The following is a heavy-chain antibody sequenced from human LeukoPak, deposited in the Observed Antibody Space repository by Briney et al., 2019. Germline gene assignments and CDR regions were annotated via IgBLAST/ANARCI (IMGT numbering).Heavy chain of an antibody. CDR3: ARTRGYCSSTSCRNFDY. V-gene: IGHV4-34*01. Sequence: SETLSLTCAVYGGSLSGYYWSWIRQPPGKGLEWIGEINHSGSTNYNPSLKSRVTISVDTSKNQFSLKLSSVTAADTAVYYCARTRGYCSSTSCRNFDYWGQGTLVTVSS. J-gene: IGHJ4*02. D-gene: IGHD2-2*01. CDR2: INHSGST. CDR1: GGSLSGYY.